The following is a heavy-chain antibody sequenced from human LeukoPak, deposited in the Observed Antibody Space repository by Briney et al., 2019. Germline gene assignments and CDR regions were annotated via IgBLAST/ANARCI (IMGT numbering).Heavy chain of an antibody. CDR1: GFTFSSYS. V-gene: IGHV3-21*01. J-gene: IGHJ4*02. CDR2: ISSSSSYI. Sequence: PGGSLRLSCAASGFTFSSYSMNWVRQAPGKGLEWVSSISSSSSYIYYADSVKGRFTISRDNAKNSLYLQMNSLRAEDTAVYYCARDSSFGVVIIRGFDYWGQGTLVTVSS. D-gene: IGHD3-3*01. CDR3: ARDSSFGVVIIRGFDY.